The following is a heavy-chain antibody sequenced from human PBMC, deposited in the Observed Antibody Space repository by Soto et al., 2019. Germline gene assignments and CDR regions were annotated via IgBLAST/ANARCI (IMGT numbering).Heavy chain of an antibody. V-gene: IGHV3-73*01. J-gene: IGHJ6*02. Sequence: GGALRLSWAASGFTCSGSAVHWVRQASGKGPEWVGRIRSKANNYATAYAASVQGRFTIFRDDLKNTAYLQMNSLKTEDTAVYYCTNPQVYYGMDVWGQGTTVTVSS. CDR3: TNPQVYYGMDV. CDR2: IRSKANNYAT. CDR1: GFTCSGSA.